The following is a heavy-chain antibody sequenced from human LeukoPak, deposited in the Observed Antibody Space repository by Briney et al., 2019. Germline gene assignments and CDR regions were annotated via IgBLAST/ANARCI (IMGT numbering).Heavy chain of an antibody. D-gene: IGHD3-3*01. J-gene: IGHJ4*02. CDR1: GYTFTSYD. CDR3: ARDHYDFWSGYWGD. Sequence: GASVKVSCKASGYTFTSYDINWVRQATGQGLEWMGWMNPNSGNTGYAQKFQGRVTMTRNTSISTAYMEPSSLRSEDTAVYYCARDHYDFWSGYWGDWGQGTLVTVSS. V-gene: IGHV1-8*01. CDR2: MNPNSGNT.